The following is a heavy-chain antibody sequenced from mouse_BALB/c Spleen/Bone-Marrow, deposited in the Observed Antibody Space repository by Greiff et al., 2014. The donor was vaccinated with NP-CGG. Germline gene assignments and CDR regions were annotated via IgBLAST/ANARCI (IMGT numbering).Heavy chain of an antibody. CDR1: GYAFTNYL. Sequence: VQLQQSGAELVRPGTSVKVSCKGSGYAFTNYLIEWVKQRPGQGFEWIGVINSGSGGTKYNEKFKGKATLTADKSSSTAYMQLSSLTSDDSAVYFCARAITDAMDYWGQGTSVTVSS. D-gene: IGHD2-4*01. V-gene: IGHV1-54*01. CDR3: ARAITDAMDY. J-gene: IGHJ4*01. CDR2: INSGSGGT.